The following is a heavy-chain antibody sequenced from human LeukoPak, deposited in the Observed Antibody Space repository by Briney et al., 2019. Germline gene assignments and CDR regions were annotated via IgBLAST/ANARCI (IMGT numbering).Heavy chain of an antibody. J-gene: IGHJ4*02. CDR3: ARLPTLVGARDY. CDR2: IYYSGTT. Sequence: PSQTLSLTCTVSGGSISSGDYYWSWIRQPPGKGLEWIGYIYYSGTTYYNPSLKSRVTISVDTSKNQFSLKLTSVTAADTAVYYCARLPTLVGARDYWGQGTLVTVSS. D-gene: IGHD1-26*01. V-gene: IGHV4-30-4*01. CDR1: GGSISSGDYY.